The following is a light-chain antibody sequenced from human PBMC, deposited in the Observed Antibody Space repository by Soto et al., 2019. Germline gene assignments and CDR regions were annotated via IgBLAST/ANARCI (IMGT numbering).Light chain of an antibody. J-gene: IGKJ2*01. V-gene: IGKV1-5*01. CDR3: QQYDSSSPT. Sequence: DIQMTQSPSTLSASVGDGVTITCRASQNISVWLAWYQQRPGKAPKFLIYDASSLETGVPSRFSGSGSRTEFTLTIRSLQPDDFATYYCQQYDSSSPTFGQGTKVDIK. CDR2: DAS. CDR1: QNISVW.